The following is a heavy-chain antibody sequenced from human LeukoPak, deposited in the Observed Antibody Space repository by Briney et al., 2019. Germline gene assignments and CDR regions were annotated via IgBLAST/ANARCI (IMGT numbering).Heavy chain of an antibody. J-gene: IGHJ4*02. CDR3: ATELYYYGSGSYYRYYFDY. V-gene: IGHV1-69*06. Sequence: SVKVSCKASGGTFSSYAISWVRQAPGQGLEWMGGIIPIFGTANYAQKFQGRVTMTEDTSTDTAYMELSSLRSEDTAVYYCATELYYYGSGSYYRYYFDYWGQGTLVTVSS. CDR1: GGTFSSYA. D-gene: IGHD3-10*01. CDR2: IIPIFGTA.